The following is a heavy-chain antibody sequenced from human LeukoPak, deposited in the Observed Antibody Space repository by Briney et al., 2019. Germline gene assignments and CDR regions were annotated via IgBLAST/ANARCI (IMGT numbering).Heavy chain of an antibody. CDR3: ARLSAYYYGSYFYYYMDV. CDR1: GFTFSSYS. CDR2: IKEDGNRI. V-gene: IGHV3-7*01. D-gene: IGHD3-10*01. Sequence: GGSLRLSCAASGFTFSSYSMNWVRQAPGKGLEWVANIKEDGNRIYYVDAVKGRFTISRENAKNSLYRQMSSLRAEDTAVYYCARLSAYYYGSYFYYYMDVWGKGTTVTVSS. J-gene: IGHJ6*03.